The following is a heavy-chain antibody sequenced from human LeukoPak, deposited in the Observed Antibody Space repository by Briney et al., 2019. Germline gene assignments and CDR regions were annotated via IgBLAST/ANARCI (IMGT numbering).Heavy chain of an antibody. CDR1: GYTFTSYD. V-gene: IGHV1-8*02. Sequence: ASVKVSCKASGYTFTSYDINWVRQATGQGLEWMGWMNPNSGNTGYAQKFQGRVTMTTDTSTTTVYMELRSLQSDDTAVYFCARGGRDSSSWFFDYWGQGTLVTVSS. J-gene: IGHJ4*02. D-gene: IGHD6-13*01. CDR3: ARGGRDSSSWFFDY. CDR2: MNPNSGNT.